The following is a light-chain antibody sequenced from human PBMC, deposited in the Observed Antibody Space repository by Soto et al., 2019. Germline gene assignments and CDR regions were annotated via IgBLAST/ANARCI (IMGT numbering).Light chain of an antibody. CDR2: GAT. Sequence: DIQMTQSPSTLSASVGDRVTITCRASQSISSWLAWYQQKPGQAPKLLIYGATHLKSGVPSRFSGSGSGTEFTLTTTRLQPEDFATYYCQQSWTSGQGPKVEIK. V-gene: IGKV1-5*01. CDR1: QSISSW. J-gene: IGKJ1*01. CDR3: QQSWT.